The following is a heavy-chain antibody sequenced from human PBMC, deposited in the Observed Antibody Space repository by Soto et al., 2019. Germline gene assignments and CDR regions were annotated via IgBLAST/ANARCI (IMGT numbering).Heavy chain of an antibody. D-gene: IGHD3-9*01. J-gene: IGHJ4*02. V-gene: IGHV3-30-3*01. Sequence: EAPGKGLEWVAVISYDGSNKYYADSVKGRFTISRDNSKNTLYLQMNSLRAEDTAVYYCAREKRYFDWLTLDYWGQGTLVTVSS. CDR3: AREKRYFDWLTLDY. CDR2: ISYDGSNK.